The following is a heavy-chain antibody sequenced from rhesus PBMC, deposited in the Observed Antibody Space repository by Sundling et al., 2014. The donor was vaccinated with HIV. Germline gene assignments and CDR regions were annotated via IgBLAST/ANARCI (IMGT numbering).Heavy chain of an antibody. J-gene: IGHJ4*01. CDR2: INPYNGNT. CDR3: AVGSWNQGLGY. Sequence: QVQLVQSGAEVKKPGSSVKVSCKASGYTFTDYYMHWVRQAPRQGLEWMGWINPYNGNTKYAQKFQGRVTMTRDTSTSTAYMELSSLRSEDTAVYYCAVGSWNQGLGYWGQGVLVTVSS. D-gene: IGHD1-1-1*01. CDR1: GYTFTDYY. V-gene: IGHV1S2*01.